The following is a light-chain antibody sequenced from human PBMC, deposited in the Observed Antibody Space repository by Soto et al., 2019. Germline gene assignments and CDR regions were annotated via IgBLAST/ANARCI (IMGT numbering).Light chain of an antibody. CDR3: QHYNSYSEA. CDR2: KAS. CDR1: HTISSW. V-gene: IGKV1-5*03. Sequence: DIPMTQSPSTLSGSVGDRVTITCRASHTISSWLAWYQQKPVKAPKLLIYKASTLKSGVPSRFSGSGSGTEFPLTLSSLQPDDFATYYCQHYNSYSEAFGQGTKVELK. J-gene: IGKJ1*01.